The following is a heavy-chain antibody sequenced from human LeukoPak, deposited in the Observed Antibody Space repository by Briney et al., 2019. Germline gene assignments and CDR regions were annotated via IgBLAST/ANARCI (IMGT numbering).Heavy chain of an antibody. Sequence: SETLSLTCTVSGGSISSSNYYWGWIRQPPGKGLEWIASIHYSGTTYYNPSLKSRVTISVDTSKNHFSLNLNSVTAADTAVYYCARGPTYQPIDYWGQGTLVTVSS. D-gene: IGHD2-2*01. CDR2: IHYSGTT. CDR1: GGSISSSNYY. CDR3: ARGPTYQPIDY. V-gene: IGHV4-39*02. J-gene: IGHJ4*02.